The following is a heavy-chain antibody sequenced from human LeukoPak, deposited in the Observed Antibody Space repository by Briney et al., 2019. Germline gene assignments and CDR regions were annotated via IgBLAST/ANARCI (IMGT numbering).Heavy chain of an antibody. CDR1: GFTFSNYA. CDR3: ARGWDIVVVVAATLGDNFDY. CDR2: ISGSTGST. Sequence: GGSLRLSCAASGFTFSNYAMNWVRQAPGKGLEWVSLISGSTGSTYYADSVKGRFSISRDNSKNTLYLQMNSLRAEDTAVYYCARGWDIVVVVAATLGDNFDYWGQGTLVTVSS. V-gene: IGHV3-23*01. D-gene: IGHD2-15*01. J-gene: IGHJ4*02.